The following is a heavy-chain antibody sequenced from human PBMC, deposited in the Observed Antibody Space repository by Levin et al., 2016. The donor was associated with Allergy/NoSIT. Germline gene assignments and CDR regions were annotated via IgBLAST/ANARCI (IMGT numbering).Heavy chain of an antibody. CDR3: ARGPDCSGGSCHSDY. V-gene: IGHV3-74*01. Sequence: GESLKISCAASGFTFRTYWMYWVRQAPGKGLVWVSRIKSDGTSSTYADSVKGRFTISRDNAKNTLYLQMNSLREDDTAVYYCARGPDCSGGSCHSDYWGQGTLVTVPS. D-gene: IGHD2-15*01. CDR2: IKSDGTSS. J-gene: IGHJ4*02. CDR1: GFTFRTYW.